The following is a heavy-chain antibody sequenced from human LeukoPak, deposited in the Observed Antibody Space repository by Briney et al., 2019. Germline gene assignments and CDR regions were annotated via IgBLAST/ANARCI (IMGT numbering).Heavy chain of an antibody. V-gene: IGHV3-33*01. J-gene: IGHJ6*02. CDR3: ARDRTGSIFGAYYYYYGMDV. D-gene: IGHD3-3*01. CDR2: IWCDGSNK. CDR1: GFTFSSYD. Sequence: RGSLRLSCVASGFTFSSYDMHWVRQGPGKGLGWGAIIWCDGSNKYYADSVKGRFTVSRDNSKTTLYLQMNSLRAEDTAVYYCARDRTGSIFGAYYYYYGMDVWGQGTTVTVSS.